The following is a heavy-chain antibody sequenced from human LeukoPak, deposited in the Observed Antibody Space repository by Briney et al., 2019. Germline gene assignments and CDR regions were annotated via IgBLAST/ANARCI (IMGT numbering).Heavy chain of an antibody. D-gene: IGHD3-9*01. J-gene: IGHJ6*03. V-gene: IGHV3-20*01. CDR3: AREEGVLRYFEYYYYMDV. Sequence: SGGSLRPSCAASGFTFDDYGMSWVRQAPGKGLEWVSGINWNGGSTGYADSVKGRFTISRDNAKNSLYLQMNSLRAEDTALYHCAREEGVLRYFEYYYYMDVWGKGTTVTISS. CDR2: INWNGGST. CDR1: GFTFDDYG.